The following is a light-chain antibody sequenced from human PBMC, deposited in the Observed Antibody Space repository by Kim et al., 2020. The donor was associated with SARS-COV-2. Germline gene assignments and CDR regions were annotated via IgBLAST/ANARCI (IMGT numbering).Light chain of an antibody. CDR3: LLYYAGAQV. CDR1: TGAVTSGYF. CDR2: NTT. V-gene: IGLV7-43*01. J-gene: IGLJ3*02. Sequence: PGGTVTLTCASSTGAVTSGYFPTWFQQKPGQAPRALIHNTTNKHSWTPAWFSGSLLGGKPALTLSGVQPEDEAEYYCLLYYAGAQVFGGGTQLTVL.